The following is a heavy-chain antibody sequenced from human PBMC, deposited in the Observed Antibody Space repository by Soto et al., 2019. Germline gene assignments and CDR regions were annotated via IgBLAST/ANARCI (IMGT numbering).Heavy chain of an antibody. CDR1: GGSINSGGYY. D-gene: IGHD3-3*01. J-gene: IGHJ4*02. V-gene: IGHV4-31*03. CDR2: IADFGYT. Sequence: SETLSLTCTVSGGSINSGGYYWTWLRQHPGKGLEWLGYIADFGYTFYNPSLQSRVILSMDTSKSQFSLKLSSATATDTAVYFCARKQAGFFYGIDYWGQGTLVTVSS. CDR3: ARKQAGFFYGIDY.